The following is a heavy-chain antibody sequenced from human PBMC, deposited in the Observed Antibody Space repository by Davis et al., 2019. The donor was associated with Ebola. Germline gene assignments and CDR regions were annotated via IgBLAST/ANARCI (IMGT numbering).Heavy chain of an antibody. CDR2: ISSTSDSI. D-gene: IGHD4-17*01. CDR1: GFTLTAFG. Sequence: PGGSLRLSCAASGFTLTAFGMTWVRKTPGKGLGWISYISSTSDSIFYADSVKGRFTVSRDNAKTSLFLQMNSLRDEDTAVYYCARDIRDYGGGPNYWGQGTLVTVSS. V-gene: IGHV3-48*02. J-gene: IGHJ4*02. CDR3: ARDIRDYGGGPNY.